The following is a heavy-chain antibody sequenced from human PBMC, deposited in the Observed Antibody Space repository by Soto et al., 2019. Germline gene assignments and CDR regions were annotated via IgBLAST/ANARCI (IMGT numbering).Heavy chain of an antibody. Sequence: GSLRLSCTASGFSFSSYAMRWVRQAPGKGLEWVSGLSSSGDRTYYADSVKGRFTISRDNSKNTLYLQMNSLRVEDTAVYYCANGGVAFDFDCWGQGTLVTVSS. CDR2: LSSSGDRT. CDR1: GFSFSSYA. J-gene: IGHJ4*02. D-gene: IGHD1-26*01. V-gene: IGHV3-23*01. CDR3: ANGGVAFDFDC.